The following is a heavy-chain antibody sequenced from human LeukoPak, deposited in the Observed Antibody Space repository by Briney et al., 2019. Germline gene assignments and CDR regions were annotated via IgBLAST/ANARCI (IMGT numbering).Heavy chain of an antibody. V-gene: IGHV1-2*02. CDR1: GYTFTGYY. CDR3: ARSPGLDTAVVNRP. J-gene: IGHJ5*02. CDR2: INPNSGGT. Sequence: ASVTVSCTTSGYTFTGYYIHWVRQAPGQGLEWMGWINPNSGGTNYAQNFQGRVTMTRDTSINTAYMELGRLRSDDTAVYYCARSPGLDTAVVNRPWGQGTLITVSS. D-gene: IGHD5-18*01.